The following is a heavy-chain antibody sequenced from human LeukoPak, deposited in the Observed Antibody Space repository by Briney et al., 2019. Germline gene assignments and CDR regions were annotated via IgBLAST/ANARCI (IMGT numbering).Heavy chain of an antibody. V-gene: IGHV3-74*01. CDR2: INTDGIST. D-gene: IGHD4-17*01. J-gene: IGHJ4*02. Sequence: PGGSLRLSCAASGFIFSSYWMHWVRQPPGKGLVYIACINTDGISTSYADSVKGRFTLSRDNAKNTLYLQMNSLRAEDTAVYYCARSRTYGDYGRGLDYWGQGTLVTVSS. CDR1: GFIFSSYW. CDR3: ARSRTYGDYGRGLDY.